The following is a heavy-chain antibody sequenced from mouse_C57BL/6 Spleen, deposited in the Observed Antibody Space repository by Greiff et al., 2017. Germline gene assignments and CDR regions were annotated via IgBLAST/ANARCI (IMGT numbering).Heavy chain of an antibody. CDR2: ISSGSSTI. J-gene: IGHJ3*01. CDR1: GFTFSDYG. D-gene: IGHD3-2*02. V-gene: IGHV5-17*01. Sequence: EVKLVASGGGLVKPGGSLKLSCAASGFTFSDYGMHWVRQAPEKGLEWVAYISSGSSTIYYADTVKGRFTISRDNAKNTLFLQMTSLRSEDTAMYYCARGSSGYGFAYWGQGTLVTVSA. CDR3: ARGSSGYGFAY.